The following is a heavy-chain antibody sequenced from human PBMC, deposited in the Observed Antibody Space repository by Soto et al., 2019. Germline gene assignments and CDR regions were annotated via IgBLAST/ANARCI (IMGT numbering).Heavy chain of an antibody. Sequence: PGGSLRLSCAASGFTFSSYAMRWVRQAPGKGLEWVSGISGSGGSTSYADSVKGRFTISRDNSKNTLYLQMNGLRVEDTAIYYGAREYYSSGTHWGQGTLVTVSS. CDR3: AREYYSSGTH. CDR1: GFTFSSYA. J-gene: IGHJ1*01. D-gene: IGHD3-10*01. V-gene: IGHV3-23*01. CDR2: ISGSGGST.